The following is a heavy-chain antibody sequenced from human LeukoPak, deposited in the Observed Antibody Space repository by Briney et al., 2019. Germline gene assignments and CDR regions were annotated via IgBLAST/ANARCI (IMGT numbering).Heavy chain of an antibody. J-gene: IGHJ5*02. D-gene: IGHD6-6*01. CDR3: ASSSSIAARNWFDP. CDR1: GFTFSSYA. Sequence: GGSLRLSCAASGFTFSSYAMSWVRQAPGKGLEWVSVISGSGSSTYYADSVKGRFTISRDNSKNTLYLQMSSLRPGDTAVYYCASSSSIAARNWFDPWGQGTLVTVSS. V-gene: IGHV3-23*01. CDR2: ISGSGSST.